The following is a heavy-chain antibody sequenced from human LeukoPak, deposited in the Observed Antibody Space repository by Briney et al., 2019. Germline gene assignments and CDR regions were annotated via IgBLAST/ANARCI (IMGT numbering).Heavy chain of an antibody. D-gene: IGHD3-3*01. CDR3: ARDRYDFWSGLSDWFDP. CDR1: GYTFTGYY. Sequence: ASVKVSCKASGYTFTGYYMHWVRQAPGQGLEWMGWINPNSGGTNYAQKFQGRVTMTRDTSISTACMELSRLRSDDTAVYYCARDRYDFWSGLSDWFDPWGQGTLVTVSS. CDR2: INPNSGGT. J-gene: IGHJ5*02. V-gene: IGHV1-2*02.